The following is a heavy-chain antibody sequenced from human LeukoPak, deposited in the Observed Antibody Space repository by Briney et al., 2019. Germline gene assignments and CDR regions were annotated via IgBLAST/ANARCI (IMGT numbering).Heavy chain of an antibody. CDR3: ARALNYYDSSGYYSGY. CDR1: GFTFSDYY. J-gene: IGHJ4*02. CDR2: ISSSGSTI. D-gene: IGHD3-22*01. Sequence: GGSLRLSCAASGFTFSDYYMSWIRQAPGKGLEWVSYISSSGSTIYYADSVKGRFTISRDNAKNSLYLQMNSLRAEDTAVYYCARALNYYDSSGYYSGYWGQGTLVTVSS. V-gene: IGHV3-11*01.